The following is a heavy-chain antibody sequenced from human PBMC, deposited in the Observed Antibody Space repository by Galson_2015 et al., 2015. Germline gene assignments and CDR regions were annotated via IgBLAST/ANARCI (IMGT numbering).Heavy chain of an antibody. J-gene: IGHJ3*01. CDR1: KFTFSTYW. CDR3: AVSVEGAFQK. Sequence: SLRLSCAASKFTFSTYWMNWVRQAPGKGLEWVSYITSNIATIKYAESVKGRFTISRDNAKNSLYLQINSLRDEDTAVYYCAVSVEGAFQKRVQGTMVTVSS. V-gene: IGHV3-48*02. CDR2: ITSNIATI. D-gene: IGHD6-19*01.